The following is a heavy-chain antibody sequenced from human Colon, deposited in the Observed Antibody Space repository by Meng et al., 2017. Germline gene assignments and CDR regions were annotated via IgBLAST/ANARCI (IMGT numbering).Heavy chain of an antibody. D-gene: IGHD1-7*01. V-gene: IGHV4-4*02. Sequence: QGQLQESGPGLVKPSGTLSLTCTVSGDSISSDIWWSWVRQPPGKGLEWIGEVYHRGDTNYNPSLKSRVTISVDKSKNQFSLKLSFMTAADTAVYYCARVGPGELPNFFDPWGQGTLVTVSS. CDR3: ARVGPGELPNFFDP. J-gene: IGHJ5*02. CDR2: VYHRGDT. CDR1: GDSISSDIW.